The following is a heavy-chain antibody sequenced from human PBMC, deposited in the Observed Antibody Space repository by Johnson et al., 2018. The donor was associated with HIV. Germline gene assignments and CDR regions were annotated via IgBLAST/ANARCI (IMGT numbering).Heavy chain of an antibody. Sequence: VQLVESGGGLVQPGGSLRLSCAASGLTFTNAWMNWVRQAPGKGLEWAGRIKRKTDGGTTDYAAPVQGSLPISRDDSKNTLYLQMKSLRPEDTAVYYCARDHGWSRGWLFDAFDIWGQGTMVTVSS. CDR1: GLTFTNAW. D-gene: IGHD6-19*01. CDR3: ARDHGWSRGWLFDAFDI. CDR2: IKRKTDGGTT. J-gene: IGHJ3*02. V-gene: IGHV3-15*01.